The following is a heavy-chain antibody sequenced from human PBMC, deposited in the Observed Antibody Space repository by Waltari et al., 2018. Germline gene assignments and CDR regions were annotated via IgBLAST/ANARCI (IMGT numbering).Heavy chain of an antibody. D-gene: IGHD5-18*01. J-gene: IGHJ6*02. CDR3: ARGTAMDGMDV. Sequence: QVQLVQSGAEVKKPGASVKVSCKASGYTFTSYAMHWVRQAPGQGLEWMGWINAGNGNTKYSQKFQGRVTITRDTSASTAYMELSSLRSEDTAVYYCARGTAMDGMDVWGQGTTVTVSS. V-gene: IGHV1-3*01. CDR1: GYTFTSYA. CDR2: INAGNGNT.